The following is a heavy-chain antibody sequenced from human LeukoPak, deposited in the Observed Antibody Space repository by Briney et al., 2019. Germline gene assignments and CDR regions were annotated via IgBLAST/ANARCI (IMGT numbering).Heavy chain of an antibody. J-gene: IGHJ4*02. Sequence: GGSLRLSCAASRFTFSTYAMHWVRQAPGKGLEWVALISYDGSNRYYADSVRGRFTISRDNSKNTLYLQMNSLRVEDTAVYYCAKTQLYGSGTIDYWGQGTLVTVSS. CDR2: ISYDGSNR. V-gene: IGHV3-30*04. CDR3: AKTQLYGSGTIDY. D-gene: IGHD3-10*01. CDR1: RFTFSTYA.